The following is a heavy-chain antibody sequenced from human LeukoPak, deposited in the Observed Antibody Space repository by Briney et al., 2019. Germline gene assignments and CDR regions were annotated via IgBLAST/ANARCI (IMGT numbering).Heavy chain of an antibody. Sequence: RASVTVSCKASGYTFTSYGISWVRQAPGQGLEWMGWISAYNGNTNYAQKLQGRVTMTTDTSTSTAYMELRSLRSEDTAVYYCARAGGYCSSTSCYVNDYWGQGTLVTVSS. CDR2: ISAYNGNT. J-gene: IGHJ4*02. V-gene: IGHV1-18*01. CDR1: GYTFTSYG. CDR3: ARAGGYCSSTSCYVNDY. D-gene: IGHD2-2*01.